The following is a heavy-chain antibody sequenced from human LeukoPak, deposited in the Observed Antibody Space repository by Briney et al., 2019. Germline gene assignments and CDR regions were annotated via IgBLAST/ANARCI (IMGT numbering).Heavy chain of an antibody. V-gene: IGHV4-34*01. Sequence: KPSETLSLTCTVSGGSITDYYWSWIRQPPGKGLEWIGEINHSGSTNYNPSLKSRVTISVDTSKNQFSLKLSSVTAADTAVYYCASRYWGYYGSGSYFDYWGQGTLVTVSS. D-gene: IGHD3-10*01. CDR3: ASRYWGYYGSGSYFDY. CDR2: INHSGST. J-gene: IGHJ4*02. CDR1: GGSITDYY.